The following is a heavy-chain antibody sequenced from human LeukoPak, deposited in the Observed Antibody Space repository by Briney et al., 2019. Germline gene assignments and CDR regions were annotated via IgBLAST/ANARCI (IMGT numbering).Heavy chain of an antibody. J-gene: IGHJ6*03. CDR1: GYTFTSYY. Sequence: ASVKVSCKASGYTFTSYYMHWVRQAPGQGLEWMGIINPSGGSTSYAQKFQGRVTMTSDMSTSTVYMELSSLRSEDTAVYYCARDPSVAQGWYYYYYYMDVWGKGTTVTVSS. V-gene: IGHV1-46*01. CDR3: ARDPSVAQGWYYYYYYMDV. CDR2: INPSGGST. D-gene: IGHD2-15*01.